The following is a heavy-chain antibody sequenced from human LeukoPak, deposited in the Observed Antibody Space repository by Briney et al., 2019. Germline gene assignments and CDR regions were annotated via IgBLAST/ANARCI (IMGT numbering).Heavy chain of an antibody. Sequence: GGSLRLSCTASGFTFSNFWMGWVRQAPGKGLEWVANIKQDETEKFYLGSVKGRFTISRDNAKNSLYVQMNSLRAEDTAVYYCAIDNRGTFEFWGQGTLVTVSS. CDR1: GFTFSNFW. J-gene: IGHJ4*02. CDR2: IKQDETEK. CDR3: AIDNRGTFEF. D-gene: IGHD1-14*01. V-gene: IGHV3-7*03.